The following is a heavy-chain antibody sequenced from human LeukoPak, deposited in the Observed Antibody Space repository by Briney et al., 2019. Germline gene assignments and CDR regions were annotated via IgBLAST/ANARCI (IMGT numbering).Heavy chain of an antibody. J-gene: IGHJ4*02. CDR2: IIPIFGTA. CDR3: ARSNYDILTGYFSYLDY. Sequence: ASVKVSCKASGGTFSSYAISWVRQAPGQGLEWTGGIIPIFGTANYAQKFQGRVTITADESTSTAYVELSSLRSEDTAVYYCARSNYDILTGYFSYLDYWGQGTLATVSS. CDR1: GGTFSSYA. V-gene: IGHV1-69*13. D-gene: IGHD3-9*01.